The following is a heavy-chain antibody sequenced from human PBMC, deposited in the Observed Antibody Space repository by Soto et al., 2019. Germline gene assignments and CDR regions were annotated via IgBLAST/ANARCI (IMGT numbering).Heavy chain of an antibody. CDR3: ARGMVQQAPDYFDY. Sequence: QVQLVESGGGAVQPGRSLRLSCVASGFTFSSYGMHWVRQAPGKGLEWVSVIWFDGNKEYYADPVKGRFTISRDNSKTTLYVQMISLRAEHTAVYYCARGMVQQAPDYFDYWGHGTLVPVSS. CDR2: IWFDGNKE. D-gene: IGHD3-10*01. J-gene: IGHJ4*01. V-gene: IGHV3-33*01. CDR1: GFTFSSYG.